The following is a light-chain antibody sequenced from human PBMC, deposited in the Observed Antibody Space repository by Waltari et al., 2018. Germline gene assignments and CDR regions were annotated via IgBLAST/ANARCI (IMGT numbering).Light chain of an antibody. Sequence: QSALTQPASVSGSPGQPITISCTGTTSDVGSDNLVSWYQQYPGKAPKLIIYEGSKRPSGFSNRFYGSKAGNTASLTISGLQAEDEADYYCCSYAGTTTWVFGGGTKLTVL. V-gene: IGLV2-23*01. CDR3: CSYAGTTTWV. CDR2: EGS. J-gene: IGLJ3*02. CDR1: TSDVGSDNL.